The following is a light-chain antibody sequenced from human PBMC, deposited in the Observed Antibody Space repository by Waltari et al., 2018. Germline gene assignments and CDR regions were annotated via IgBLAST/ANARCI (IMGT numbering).Light chain of an antibody. CDR3: QQYYAAPWT. Sequence: DIVMTQSPDSLAVSLGERATINCKSSQSVLYSSNNKSYLSWFQQKPGQPPKLLFYWASTRESGVPDRFSGSGSGTDFTLTISSLQAEDVVVYYCQQYYAAPWTFGQGTMVEIK. CDR2: WAS. CDR1: QSVLYSSNNKSY. J-gene: IGKJ1*01. V-gene: IGKV4-1*01.